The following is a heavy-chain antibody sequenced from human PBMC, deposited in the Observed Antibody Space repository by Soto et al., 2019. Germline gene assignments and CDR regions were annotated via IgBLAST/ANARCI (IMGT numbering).Heavy chain of an antibody. J-gene: IGHJ6*03. D-gene: IGHD2-2*01. V-gene: IGHV3-7*01. CDR1: GFTFSSYW. Sequence: EVQLVESGGGLVQPGGSLRLSCAASGFTFSSYWMSWVRLAPGTGPEWVATIKQDGSDNHYVDSAKGRFTVSRDNAKNSLDLQMNSLRADDTAVYYCASGCGRSSCPYYLDVWGKGTTVTVSS. CDR3: ASGCGRSSCPYYLDV. CDR2: IKQDGSDN.